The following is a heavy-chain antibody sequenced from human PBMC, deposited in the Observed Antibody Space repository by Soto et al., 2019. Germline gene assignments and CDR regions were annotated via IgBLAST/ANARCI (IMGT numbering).Heavy chain of an antibody. D-gene: IGHD3-9*01. V-gene: IGHV4-34*01. Sequence: QVQLQQWGAGLLKPSETLSLSCDVFGGSLSEYYWTWIRQPPGKGQEWIGEINHVGGTNYNPSLKSRVTISVDTSKNQFSLRLTSVIVADTAVYYCARIRYQLPSSVVWFDTWGQGILVTVSS. CDR2: INHVGGT. CDR3: ARIRYQLPSSVVWFDT. J-gene: IGHJ5*02. CDR1: GGSLSEYY.